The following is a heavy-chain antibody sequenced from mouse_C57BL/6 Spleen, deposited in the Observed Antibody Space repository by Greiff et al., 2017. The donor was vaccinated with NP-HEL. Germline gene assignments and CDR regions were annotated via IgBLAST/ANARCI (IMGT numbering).Heavy chain of an antibody. D-gene: IGHD4-1*01. CDR1: GYTFTSYW. J-gene: IGHJ2*01. CDR2: IDPSDSYT. CDR3: AGGLGFDY. Sequence: QVQLKQPGAELVKPGASVKLSCKASGYTFTSYWMQWVKQRPGQGLEWIGEIDPSDSYTNYNQKFKGKATLTVDTSSSTAYMQLSSLTSEDSAVYYCAGGLGFDYWGQGTTLTVSS. V-gene: IGHV1-50*01.